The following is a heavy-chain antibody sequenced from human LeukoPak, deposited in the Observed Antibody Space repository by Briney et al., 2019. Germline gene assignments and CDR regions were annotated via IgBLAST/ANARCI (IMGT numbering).Heavy chain of an antibody. CDR3: ARGEKPYDY. D-gene: IGHD1-26*01. CDR2: INAYNGNT. CDR1: GYTFTYYV. Sequence: ASVTVSCQPSGYTFTYYVISWVRHAHGQGLEWMGWINAYNGNTNDAQKCQGRVTMTTDTSTSTAYMELRSLRSDDTAVYYCARGEKPYDYWGQGTLVSVSS. V-gene: IGHV1-18*01. J-gene: IGHJ4*02.